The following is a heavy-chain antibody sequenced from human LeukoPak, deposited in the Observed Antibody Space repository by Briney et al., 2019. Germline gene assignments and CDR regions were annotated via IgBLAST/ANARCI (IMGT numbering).Heavy chain of an antibody. Sequence: PGGSLRLSCAASGFIFSDYYMTWIRQAPGKGLEWISYISSSSYIDYADSVKGRFTISRDNAKNSLYLQMDSLRAEDTAVYYCARDGRGYYDSSGYPDYWGQGTLVTVSS. D-gene: IGHD3-22*01. J-gene: IGHJ4*02. CDR1: GFIFSDYY. V-gene: IGHV3-69-1*01. CDR3: ARDGRGYYDSSGYPDY. CDR2: ISSSSYI.